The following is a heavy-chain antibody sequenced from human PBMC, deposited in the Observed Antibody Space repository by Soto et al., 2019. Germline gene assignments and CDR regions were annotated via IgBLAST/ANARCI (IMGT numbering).Heavy chain of an antibody. J-gene: IGHJ6*03. D-gene: IGHD3-3*01. CDR3: ARVVAGPISLQYYDFWSAKADDYYYYMDV. V-gene: IGHV3-7*01. CDR2: IKQDGSEK. CDR1: GFTFSSYW. Sequence: GGSLRLSCAASGFTFSSYWMSWVRQAPGKGLEWVANIKQDGSEKYYVDSVKGRFTISRDNAKNSLYLQMNSLRAEDTAVYYCARVVAGPISLQYYDFWSAKADDYYYYMDVWGKGTTVTVSS.